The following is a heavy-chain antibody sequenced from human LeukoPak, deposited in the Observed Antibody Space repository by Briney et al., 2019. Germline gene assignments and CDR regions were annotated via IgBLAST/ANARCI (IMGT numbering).Heavy chain of an antibody. Sequence: GGSLRLSCAASGFSFNTHSMNWVRQAPGKGLEWVSSISSSGDYIYYADPVKGRFTISRDNAKNSLYMQINSLRAEDTAVYYCARSLWSRDYYMDVWGKGTTVTVSS. CDR2: ISSSGDYI. V-gene: IGHV3-21*06. CDR3: ARSLWSRDYYMDV. CDR1: GFSFNTHS. D-gene: IGHD3-3*01. J-gene: IGHJ6*03.